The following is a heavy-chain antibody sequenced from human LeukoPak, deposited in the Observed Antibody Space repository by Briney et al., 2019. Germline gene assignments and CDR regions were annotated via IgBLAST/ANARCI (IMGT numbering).Heavy chain of an antibody. Sequence: SETLSLTCAVYGGSFSGYYWSWIRQPPGKGLEWIGEVNHSGSTNYNPSLKSRVTISVDTSKNQFSLKLSSVTAADTAVYYCARDQRFDYWGQGTLVTVSS. CDR1: GGSFSGYY. CDR3: ARDQRFDY. J-gene: IGHJ4*02. V-gene: IGHV4-34*01. CDR2: VNHSGST.